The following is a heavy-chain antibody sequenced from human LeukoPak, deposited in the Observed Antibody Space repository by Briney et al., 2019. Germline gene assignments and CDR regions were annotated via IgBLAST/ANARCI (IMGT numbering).Heavy chain of an antibody. CDR2: IGTSTSYI. V-gene: IGHV3-21*01. D-gene: IGHD3-10*01. J-gene: IGHJ5*02. CDR1: GFTFSTYI. CDR3: ARESGYHGSGFDP. Sequence: GGSLRLSCAASGFTFSTYIMNWVRQTPGKGLEWVSSIGTSTSYIYYADSVKGRFTISRDNAKNTLYLQMNSLRADDTAVYYCARESGYHGSGFDPWGQGTLVTVPS.